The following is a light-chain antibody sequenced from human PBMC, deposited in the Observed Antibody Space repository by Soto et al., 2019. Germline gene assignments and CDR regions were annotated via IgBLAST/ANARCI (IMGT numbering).Light chain of an antibody. CDR3: TSFTTSNTFV. CDR2: DVS. J-gene: IGLJ1*01. CDR1: SIDVGHFNY. Sequence: QSALAQPASVSGSPGQSMTISCTGTSIDVGHFNYVSWFQQHPGKAPKLLIFDVSNWPSGVSDRFSGSKSGNTASLTISGLQPEDEADYYCTSFTTSNTFVFGSGTKLTVL. V-gene: IGLV2-14*03.